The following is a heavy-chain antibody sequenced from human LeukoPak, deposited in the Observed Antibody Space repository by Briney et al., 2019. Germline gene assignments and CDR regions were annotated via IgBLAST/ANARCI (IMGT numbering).Heavy chain of an antibody. J-gene: IGHJ4*02. V-gene: IGHV3-64D*09. CDR3: RGAAAGTLFDY. Sequence: GGSLRLSCSASGFTFSSYAMHWVRQAPGKGREYVSAISSNGGSTYYADSVKGRFTISRDNSKNTLYLQMSSLRAEDTAVYYCRGAAAGTLFDYWGQGTLVTVSS. CDR1: GFTFSSYA. CDR2: ISSNGGST. D-gene: IGHD6-13*01.